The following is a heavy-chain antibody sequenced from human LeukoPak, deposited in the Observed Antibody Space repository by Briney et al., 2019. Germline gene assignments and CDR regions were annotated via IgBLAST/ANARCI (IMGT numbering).Heavy chain of an antibody. D-gene: IGHD2-2*02. V-gene: IGHV1-2*02. CDR3: ARVNVYCSSTSCYRLGAFDI. J-gene: IGHJ3*02. CDR2: INPNSGGT. CDR1: GYTFTGYY. Sequence: ASVKVSCKASGYTFTGYYMRWVRQAPGQGLEWMGWINPNSGGTNYAQKFQGRVTMTRDTSISTAYMELSRLRSDDTAVYYCARVNVYCSSTSCYRLGAFDIWGQGIMVTVSS.